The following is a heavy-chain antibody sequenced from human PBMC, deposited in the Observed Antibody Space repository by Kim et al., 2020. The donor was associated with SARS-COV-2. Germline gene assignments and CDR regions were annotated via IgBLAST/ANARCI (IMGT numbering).Heavy chain of an antibody. V-gene: IGHV4-30-2*05. Sequence: NPPLKGRVTISVDTSKNQFSLKLSSVTAADTAVYYCAREEGEYRRRWFDPWGQGTLVTVSS. D-gene: IGHD3-16*01. CDR3: AREEGEYRRRWFDP. J-gene: IGHJ5*02.